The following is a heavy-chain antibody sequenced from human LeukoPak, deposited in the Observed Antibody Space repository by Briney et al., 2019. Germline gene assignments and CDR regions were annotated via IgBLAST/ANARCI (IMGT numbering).Heavy chain of an antibody. J-gene: IGHJ4*02. CDR1: GFTFSSYG. D-gene: IGHD3-22*01. CDR3: AKVWAYYYDSSGYYLDY. Sequence: PGGSLRLSCAASGFTFSSYGMHWVRQAPGKGLEWVAVISYDGSNKYYADSVKGRFTISRDNSKNTLYLQMNSLRAEDTAVYYCAKVWAYYYDSSGYYLDYWGQGTLVTVSS. V-gene: IGHV3-30*18. CDR2: ISYDGSNK.